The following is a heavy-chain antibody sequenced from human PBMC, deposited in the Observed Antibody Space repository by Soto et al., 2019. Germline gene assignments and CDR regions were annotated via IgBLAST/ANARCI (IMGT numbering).Heavy chain of an antibody. Sequence: SVKVSCKASGGTFSSYAISWVRQAPGQGLEWMGGIIPIFGTANYAQKFQGRVTITADESTSTAYMELSSLRSEDTAVYYCARTSPYVWGSYRRDAFDIWGQGTMVTVS. CDR1: GGTFSSYA. D-gene: IGHD3-16*02. V-gene: IGHV1-69*13. J-gene: IGHJ3*02. CDR3: ARTSPYVWGSYRRDAFDI. CDR2: IIPIFGTA.